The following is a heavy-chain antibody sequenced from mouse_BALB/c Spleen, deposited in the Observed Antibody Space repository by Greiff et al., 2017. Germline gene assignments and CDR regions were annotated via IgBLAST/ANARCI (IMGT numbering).Heavy chain of an antibody. CDR1: GYTFTSYW. J-gene: IGHJ3*01. CDR3: TRVEGY. V-gene: IGHV1S127*01. CDR2: IDPSDSYT. Sequence: QVQLQQSGAELVKPGASVKMSCKASGYTFTSYWMHWVKQRPGQGLEWIGVIDPSDSYTSYNQKFKGKATLTVDTSSSTAYMQLSSLTSEDSAVYYCTRVEGYWGQGTLVTVSA.